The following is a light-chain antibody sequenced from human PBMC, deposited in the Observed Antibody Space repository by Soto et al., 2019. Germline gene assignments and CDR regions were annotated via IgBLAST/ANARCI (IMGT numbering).Light chain of an antibody. J-gene: IGKJ1*01. Sequence: DIQVTQSPSTLSASVGDRVTITCRASQPIRTWLAWYQEKPGKAPKLLIYDASSLEGGVPSRFSGSGSGTEFTLTISSLQPDDFATSSCHQYSTFSTFGQRTKV. CDR2: DAS. CDR3: HQYSTFST. CDR1: QPIRTW. V-gene: IGKV1-5*01.